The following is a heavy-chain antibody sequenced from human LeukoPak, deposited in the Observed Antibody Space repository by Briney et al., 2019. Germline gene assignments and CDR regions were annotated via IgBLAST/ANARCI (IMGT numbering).Heavy chain of an antibody. Sequence: GGSLRLSCAASGFTFSDYYMSWIRQAPGKGLEWVSYISSSGSTIYYADSVKGRFTISRDNAKNSLYLQMNSLRAEDTAVYYCARVGSSGWYFWFDPWGQGTLVTVSS. CDR1: GFTFSDYY. D-gene: IGHD6-19*01. CDR2: ISSSGSTI. V-gene: IGHV3-11*04. J-gene: IGHJ5*02. CDR3: ARVGSSGWYFWFDP.